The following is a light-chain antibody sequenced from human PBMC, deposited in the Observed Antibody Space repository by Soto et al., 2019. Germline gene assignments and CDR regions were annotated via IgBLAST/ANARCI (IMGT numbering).Light chain of an antibody. CDR1: SSDVGGYNY. J-gene: IGLJ1*01. CDR3: SSYTSSTAYV. V-gene: IGLV2-14*01. Sequence: SVLTRPASVSGSPGQSITISCTGTSSDVGGYNYVSWYQLHPGKAPKLILYEVTNRPSGVSDRFSGSKSGNTASLTISGLQAEDEADYYCSSYTSSTAYVFGTGTKVTVL. CDR2: EVT.